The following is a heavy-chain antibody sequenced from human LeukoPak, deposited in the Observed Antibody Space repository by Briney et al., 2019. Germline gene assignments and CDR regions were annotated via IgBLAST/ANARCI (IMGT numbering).Heavy chain of an antibody. V-gene: IGHV1-46*01. Sequence: ASVKVSCKTSGYSFTSYNLHWVRQAPGQRLEWMGIIKPSGGNTNYAQKFQGRVTMTRDTSTRTVYMELSILRSEDTAVYYCAREGTFSSPRNWFDPWGQGTLVTVSS. CDR1: GYSFTSYN. CDR2: IKPSGGNT. J-gene: IGHJ5*02. D-gene: IGHD6-13*01. CDR3: AREGTFSSPRNWFDP.